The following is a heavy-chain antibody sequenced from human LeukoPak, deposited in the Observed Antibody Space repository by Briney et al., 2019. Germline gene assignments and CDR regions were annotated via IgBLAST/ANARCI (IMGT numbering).Heavy chain of an antibody. CDR3: ARDWYYGSGKTASFDY. Sequence: GASVKVSCKASGYTFTGYYMHWVRQAPGQGLEWMGWINPNSGGTNYAQKFQGRVTMTRDTSISTAYMELSRLRSDDTAVYYCARDWYYGSGKTASFDYWGQGTLVTVSS. CDR2: INPNSGGT. D-gene: IGHD3-10*01. CDR1: GYTFTGYY. V-gene: IGHV1-2*02. J-gene: IGHJ4*02.